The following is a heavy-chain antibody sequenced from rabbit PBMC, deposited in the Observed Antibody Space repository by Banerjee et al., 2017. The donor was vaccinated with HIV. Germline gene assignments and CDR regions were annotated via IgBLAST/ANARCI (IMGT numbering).Heavy chain of an antibody. J-gene: IGHJ6*01. V-gene: IGHV1S45*01. CDR3: ASDMGGSHDFGL. CDR2: TYTGDGGT. D-gene: IGHD4-2*01. Sequence: QEQLEESGGGLVKPEGSLTLTCTASGFSFSNYWIWWVRQAPGKGLEWIGYTYTGDGGTYYANWAKGRFTISKTSSTTVDLKMTSLTAADTATYFCASDMGGSHDFGLWGQGTLVTVS. CDR1: GFSFSNYW.